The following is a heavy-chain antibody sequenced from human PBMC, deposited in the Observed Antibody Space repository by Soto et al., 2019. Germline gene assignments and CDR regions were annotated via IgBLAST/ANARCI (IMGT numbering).Heavy chain of an antibody. Sequence: QITLKESGPTLVKPTQTLTLTCTFSGFSLTTTGVGVGWIRQPPGEALEWLAIIYWDDDKRYSPSLKSRLTITKDTARNQVVLTVTHMDPVDTATYYWAHRQGGLGPGLHLRPFDMWGQGTMVTVSS. CDR2: IYWDDDK. D-gene: IGHD3-16*01. V-gene: IGHV2-5*02. J-gene: IGHJ3*02. CDR3: AHRQGGLGPGLHLRPFDM. CDR1: GFSLTTTGVG.